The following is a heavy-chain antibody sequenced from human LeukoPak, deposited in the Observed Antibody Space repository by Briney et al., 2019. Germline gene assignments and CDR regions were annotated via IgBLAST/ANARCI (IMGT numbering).Heavy chain of an antibody. Sequence: ASVKVSCKASGYTFTGYYMHWVRQAPGQGLEWMGWINPNSGGTNYAQKFQGRVTMTRDTSISTAYMEPSRLRSDDTAVYYCARDWGYYDSIDYFDYWGQGTLVTVSS. CDR2: INPNSGGT. CDR3: ARDWGYYDSIDYFDY. D-gene: IGHD3-22*01. CDR1: GYTFTGYY. J-gene: IGHJ4*02. V-gene: IGHV1-2*02.